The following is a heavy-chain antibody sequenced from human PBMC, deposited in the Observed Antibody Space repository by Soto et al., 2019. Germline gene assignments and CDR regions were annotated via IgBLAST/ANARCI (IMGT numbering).Heavy chain of an antibody. J-gene: IGHJ4*02. V-gene: IGHV1-18*04. CDR2: ISAYNGNK. Sequence: QVQLVQSGGEVKKPGASVEVSCRTSGYMFTTYGMSWVRQAPGQGLEWMAWISAYNGNKKNAQKLPGRATATTETSPSTVSMELRNPTPEDTGTYFSARTGGGMAARPLEYWGQGTLVTVSS. CDR1: GYMFTTYG. D-gene: IGHD6-6*01. CDR3: ARTGGGMAARPLEY.